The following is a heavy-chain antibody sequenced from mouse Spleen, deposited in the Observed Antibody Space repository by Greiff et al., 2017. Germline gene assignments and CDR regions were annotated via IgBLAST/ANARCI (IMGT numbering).Heavy chain of an antibody. Sequence: QVQLQQPGAELVMPGASVKLSCKASGYTFTSYWMHWVKQRPGQGLEWIGEFDPSDSYTNYNQKFKGKATLTVDKSSSTAYMQLSSLTSEDSAVYYCARLGAGTFDYWGQGTTLTVSS. V-gene: IGHV1-69*01. CDR3: ARLGAGTFDY. D-gene: IGHD4-1*01. CDR1: GYTFTSYW. J-gene: IGHJ2*01. CDR2: FDPSDSYT.